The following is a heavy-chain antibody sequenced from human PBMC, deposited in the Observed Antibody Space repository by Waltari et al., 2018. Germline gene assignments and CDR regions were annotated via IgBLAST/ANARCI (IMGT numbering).Heavy chain of an antibody. CDR2: MRGSGGTT. Sequence: EVRLVESGGGLVQPGGSLTLSCAASGFTFSNYGMSWVRQAPGKGLECVSMMRGSGGTTFYAESVKGRFTMSKENSKNTLFLQMNSLRFDDTAEYYCAKSTGSYYEVFDYWGRGTLVTVSS. D-gene: IGHD1-26*01. V-gene: IGHV3-23*04. J-gene: IGHJ4*02. CDR1: GFTFSNYG. CDR3: AKSTGSYYEVFDY.